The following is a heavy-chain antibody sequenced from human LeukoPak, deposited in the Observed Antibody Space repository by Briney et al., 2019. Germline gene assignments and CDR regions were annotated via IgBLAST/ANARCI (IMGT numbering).Heavy chain of an antibody. D-gene: IGHD5-18*01. CDR3: AKDLRYSYGHDY. J-gene: IGHJ4*02. Sequence: PGGSLRLSCAASGFTFSSYAMSWVRQAPGKGLEWVSSIRDGGGSTYYADSVKGRFTISRDNSKNTLYLQMNSLRAEDTAVYYCAKDLRYSYGHDYWGQGTLVTVSS. CDR1: GFTFSSYA. V-gene: IGHV3-23*01. CDR2: IRDGGGST.